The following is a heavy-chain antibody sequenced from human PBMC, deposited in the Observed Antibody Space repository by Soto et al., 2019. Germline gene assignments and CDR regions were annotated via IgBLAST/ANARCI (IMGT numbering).Heavy chain of an antibody. J-gene: IGHJ4*02. CDR2: IWYDGSNK. CDR1: GFTFSSYG. D-gene: IGHD2-15*01. CDR3: TRQPPPSTSYCSGGSCYSYYFHF. Sequence: QVQLVESGGGVVQPARSLRLSCAASGFTFSSYGMHWVRHAPGKALEWVAVIWYDGSNKYYADSVKGRFTISRDNSSNTLYLQMKSPGADGSAVYYGTRQPPPSTSYCSGGSCYSYYFHFSGEGNMVAVAA. V-gene: IGHV3-33*01.